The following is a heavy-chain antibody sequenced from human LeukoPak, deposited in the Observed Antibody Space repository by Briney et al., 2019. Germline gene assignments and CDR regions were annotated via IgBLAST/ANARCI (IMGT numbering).Heavy chain of an antibody. CDR3: AKGAVVPAATSYYYYGMDV. D-gene: IGHD2-2*01. CDR2: ISGSGGST. J-gene: IGHJ6*02. CDR1: GFTFSNYA. Sequence: PGGSLRLSCAASGFTFSNYAMSWVRQAPGKGLEWVSTISGSGGSTYYADSVKGRFTISRDNSKNTLYLQMNSPRAEDTAVYYCAKGAVVPAATSYYYYGMDVWGQGTTVTVSS. V-gene: IGHV3-23*01.